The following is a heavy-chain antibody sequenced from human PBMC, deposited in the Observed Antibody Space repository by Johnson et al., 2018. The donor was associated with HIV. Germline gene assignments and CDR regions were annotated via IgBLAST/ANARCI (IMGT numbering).Heavy chain of an antibody. D-gene: IGHD1-26*01. CDR1: GFTFSSYA. J-gene: IGHJ3*02. CDR3: ASGEVHIPESYYVTVSRAFDI. V-gene: IGHV3-23*04. Sequence: VQLVESGGELVRPGGSLTLSCAASGFTFSSYAMSWVRQAPGKGLEWVSSIPASGTDTYYADSVKGRFTISRDHSKNTLFLEMNSRKADDTAIYYCASGEVHIPESYYVTVSRAFDIWGQGTMVSVSS. CDR2: IPASGTDT.